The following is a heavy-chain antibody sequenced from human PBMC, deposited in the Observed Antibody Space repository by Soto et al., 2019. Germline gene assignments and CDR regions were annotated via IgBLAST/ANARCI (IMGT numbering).Heavy chain of an antibody. CDR3: ARGIYYDFWSGYPGYFDY. CDR1: GGSISSGGYY. J-gene: IGHJ4*02. D-gene: IGHD3-3*01. V-gene: IGHV4-31*03. CDR2: IYYSGST. Sequence: SETLSLTCTVSGGSISSGGYYWSWIRQHPGKGLEWIGYIYYSGSTYYNPSLKSRVTISVDTSKNQFSLKLSSVTAADTAVYYCARGIYYDFWSGYPGYFDYWGQGTLVTVSS.